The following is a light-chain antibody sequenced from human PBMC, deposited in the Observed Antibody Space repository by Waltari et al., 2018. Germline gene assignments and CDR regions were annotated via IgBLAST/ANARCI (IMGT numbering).Light chain of an antibody. CDR3: QQYKTYWT. J-gene: IGKJ1*01. CDR2: KAS. CDR1: QSISTW. V-gene: IGKV1-5*03. Sequence: DIQMTQSPSTLSASVGDRVTITCRASQSISTWLAWYQQKPGKAPNLLIYKASTLESGVLSRFSGSGSGTEFTLTISSLQPDDFATYYCQQYKTYWTFGQGTKVEIK.